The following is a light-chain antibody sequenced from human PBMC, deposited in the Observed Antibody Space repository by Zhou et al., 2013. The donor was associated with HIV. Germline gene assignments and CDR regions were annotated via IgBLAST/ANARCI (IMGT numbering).Light chain of an antibody. J-gene: IGKJ4*01. CDR3: QQSDTFPLT. Sequence: DIQMTQSPSFVSASVGDSVNITCRASRDINVWLDWYQQSPGRAPKLLIFAASSLHTGVPSRFSGSRSGTEFTLTINSLQPEDFATYFCQQSDTFPLTFGGGTKVEV. CDR2: AAS. CDR1: RDINVW. V-gene: IGKV1-12*01.